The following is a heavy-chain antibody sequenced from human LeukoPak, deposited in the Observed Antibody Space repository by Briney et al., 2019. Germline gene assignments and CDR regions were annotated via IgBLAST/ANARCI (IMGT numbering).Heavy chain of an antibody. D-gene: IGHD2-2*01. J-gene: IGHJ4*02. CDR2: ISSSGRYV. CDR1: GFTFSTYS. Sequence: GGSLRLSCAASGFTFSTYSMNWVHQAPGKGLEWVSSISSSGRYVYYVDSVKGRFTISRDSAKNSLYLQMNSLRAEDTALYYCARDDCSTTTCSSRFFDFWGQGTLVTVSS. CDR3: ARDDCSTTTCSSRFFDF. V-gene: IGHV3-21*01.